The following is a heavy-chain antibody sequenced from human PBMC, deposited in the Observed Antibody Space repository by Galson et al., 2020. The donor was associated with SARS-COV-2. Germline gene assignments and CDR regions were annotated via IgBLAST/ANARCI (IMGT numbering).Heavy chain of an antibody. Sequence: ASVKVSCKASGYTFTSYYMHWVRQAPGQGLEWMGIINPSGGSTSYAQKFQGRVTMTRDTSTSTVYMELSSLRSEDTAVYYCARVWPYDSSGYYTDDRTPYYYYGMDVWGQGTTVTVSS. CDR2: INPSGGST. D-gene: IGHD3-22*01. V-gene: IGHV1-46*01. CDR3: ARVWPYDSSGYYTDDRTPYYYYGMDV. J-gene: IGHJ6*02. CDR1: GYTFTSYY.